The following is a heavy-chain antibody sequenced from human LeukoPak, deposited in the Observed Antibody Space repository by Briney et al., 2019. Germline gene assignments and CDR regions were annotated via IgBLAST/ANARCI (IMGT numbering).Heavy chain of an antibody. CDR3: ARDPSGDFDY. J-gene: IGHJ4*02. CDR1: GFTVRSNY. Sequence: GGSLRLSCAASGFTVRSNYMSWVRQAPGKGLEWVSVIYSGGSTYYADSVKGRFTNSRDSSKNTLYLQMNSLRAEDTAVYYCARDPSGDFDYWGQGTLVTVSS. V-gene: IGHV3-66*02. D-gene: IGHD1-26*01. CDR2: IYSGGST.